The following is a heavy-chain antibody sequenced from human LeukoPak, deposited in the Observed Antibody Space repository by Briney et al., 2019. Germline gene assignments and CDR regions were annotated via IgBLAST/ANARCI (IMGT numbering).Heavy chain of an antibody. J-gene: IGHJ4*02. Sequence: ASVKVSCKASGYAFTSYGISWVRQAPGQGLEWMGWISGYNGNTNYAQKLQGRVTMTTDTSTSTAYMEMRSLRSDDTAVYYCARDERYYYDSSGSYWGQGTLVTVSS. V-gene: IGHV1-18*01. D-gene: IGHD3-22*01. CDR1: GYAFTSYG. CDR3: ARDERYYYDSSGSY. CDR2: ISGYNGNT.